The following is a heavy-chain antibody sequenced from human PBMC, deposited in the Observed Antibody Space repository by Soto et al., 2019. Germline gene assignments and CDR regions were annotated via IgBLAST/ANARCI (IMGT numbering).Heavy chain of an antibody. CDR2: INPSGTSP. CDR3: ARDPMRGSKLKGAFDI. D-gene: IGHD3-16*01. V-gene: IGHV1-46*01. CDR1: VYTFTSHY. Sequence: XSVKVSCKASVYTFTSHYIHWVRQAPGQGPEWMGIINPSGTSPSYAQKFQGRVTLTSDTSTSTMYMELNSLRSDDTAVYYCARDPMRGSKLKGAFDIWGQGTMVTVSS. J-gene: IGHJ3*02.